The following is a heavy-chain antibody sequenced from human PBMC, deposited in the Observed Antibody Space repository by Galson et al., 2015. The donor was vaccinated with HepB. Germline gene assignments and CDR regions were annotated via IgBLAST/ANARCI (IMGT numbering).Heavy chain of an antibody. CDR2: INAGNGNT. CDR3: ARAYPYCVTTGAVCGSDY. J-gene: IGHJ4*02. Sequence: SVKVSCKASGYTFTSYAMHWVRQAPGQRLEWMGWINAGNGNTKYSQKFQGRVTITRDTSASTAYMELSSLRSEDTAVYYCARAYPYCVTTGAVCGSDYWGQGTLVTVSS. CDR1: GYTFTSYA. D-gene: IGHD4-17*01. V-gene: IGHV1-3*01.